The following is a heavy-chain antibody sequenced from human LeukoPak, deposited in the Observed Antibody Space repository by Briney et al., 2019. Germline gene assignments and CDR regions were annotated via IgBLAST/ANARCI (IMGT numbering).Heavy chain of an antibody. Sequence: GGSLRLSCAASGFTFSSYWMSWVRQAPGKGLEWVANIKQDGSEKYYVDSVKGRFTISRDNAKNSLYLQMNSLRAEDTAVYYCATHLLYDFWSGYPDYWGRGTLVTVSS. J-gene: IGHJ4*02. V-gene: IGHV3-7*01. D-gene: IGHD3-3*01. CDR2: IKQDGSEK. CDR1: GFTFSSYW. CDR3: ATHLLYDFWSGYPDY.